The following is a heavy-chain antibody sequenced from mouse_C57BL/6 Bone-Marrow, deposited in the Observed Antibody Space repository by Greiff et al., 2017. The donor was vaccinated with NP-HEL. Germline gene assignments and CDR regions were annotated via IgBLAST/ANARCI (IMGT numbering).Heavy chain of an antibody. Sequence: EVHLVESGGGLVKPGGSLKLSCAASGFTFSSYAMSWVRQTPEKRLEWVATISDGGSYTYYPDNVKGRFTISRDNAKNNLYLQMSHLKSEDTAMYYCARADSSGYYLYAMDYWGQGTSVTVSS. CDR2: ISDGGSYT. V-gene: IGHV5-4*01. CDR1: GFTFSSYA. D-gene: IGHD3-2*02. J-gene: IGHJ4*01. CDR3: ARADSSGYYLYAMDY.